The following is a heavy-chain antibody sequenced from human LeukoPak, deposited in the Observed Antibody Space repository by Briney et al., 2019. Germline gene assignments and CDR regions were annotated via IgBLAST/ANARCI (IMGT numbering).Heavy chain of an antibody. Sequence: PGGSLILSCAASGFTFSDYYMSWIRQAPGKGLEWVSYICSSSSYTNYADSVKGRFTISRDNAKNSLYLQMNSLRAEDTAVYYCARVMAATGTTVDYWGQGTLVTVSS. V-gene: IGHV3-11*05. CDR2: ICSSSSYT. J-gene: IGHJ4*02. CDR3: ARVMAATGTTVDY. D-gene: IGHD1-1*01. CDR1: GFTFSDYY.